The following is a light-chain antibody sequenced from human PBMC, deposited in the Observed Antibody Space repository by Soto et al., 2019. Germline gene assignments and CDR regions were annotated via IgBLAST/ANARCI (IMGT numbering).Light chain of an antibody. CDR3: QSYDSSLSV. CDR2: GNN. Sequence: QSVLTQPPSVSGAPGQRVTISCTGSSSNIGAGYDVHWYQQLPGTAPKLLIYGNNFRPSGVPDRFSGSKSGTSASLAITGLQAEDEADYYCQSYDSSLSVFGTGTKVTV. V-gene: IGLV1-40*01. J-gene: IGLJ1*01. CDR1: SSNIGAGYD.